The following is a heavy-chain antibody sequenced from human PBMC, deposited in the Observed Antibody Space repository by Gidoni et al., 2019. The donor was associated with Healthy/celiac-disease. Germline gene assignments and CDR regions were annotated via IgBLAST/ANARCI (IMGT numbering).Heavy chain of an antibody. CDR1: GFTFSSHA. Sequence: EVQLVESGGGLVQPGGSLRLSCAASGFTFSSHAMSWVRQAPGKGLEWVSAISGSGGSTYYADSVKGRFTISRDNSKNTLYLQMNSLRAEDTAVYYCAKGSISDYTGVRTYNWLDPWGQGTLVTVSS. CDR2: ISGSGGST. CDR3: AKGSISDYTGVRTYNWLDP. D-gene: IGHD4-17*01. V-gene: IGHV3-23*04. J-gene: IGHJ5*02.